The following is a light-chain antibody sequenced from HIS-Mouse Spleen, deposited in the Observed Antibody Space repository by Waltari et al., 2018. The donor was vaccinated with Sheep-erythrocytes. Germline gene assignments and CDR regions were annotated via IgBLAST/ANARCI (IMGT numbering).Light chain of an antibody. Sequence: QSALTQPPSVSGSPGHSVTISCTRTISDAGGYNYLSRYQQHPGKAPKLMIYDVSKRPSGVPDRFSGSKSGNTASLTISGLQAEDEADYYCCSYAGSYNHVFATGTKVTVL. V-gene: IGLV2-11*01. CDR2: DVS. CDR1: ISDAGGYNY. J-gene: IGLJ1*01. CDR3: CSYAGSYNHV.